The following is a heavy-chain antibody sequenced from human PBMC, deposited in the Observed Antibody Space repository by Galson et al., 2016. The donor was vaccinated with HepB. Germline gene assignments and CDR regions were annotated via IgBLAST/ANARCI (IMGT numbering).Heavy chain of an antibody. V-gene: IGHV3-23*01. J-gene: IGHJ1*01. CDR3: AKNPYYDYVWGSYRYTAEYLQH. CDR1: GFTFSGFA. D-gene: IGHD3-16*02. CDR2: ISGSGGST. Sequence: SLRLSCAASGFTFSGFAMSWVRQAPGKGLEWVSAISGSGGSTYYADSVKGRFTISRDNSKNTLYLQMNSRRAEDTAVFYCAKNPYYDYVWGSYRYTAEYLQHWGQGTLVTVSS.